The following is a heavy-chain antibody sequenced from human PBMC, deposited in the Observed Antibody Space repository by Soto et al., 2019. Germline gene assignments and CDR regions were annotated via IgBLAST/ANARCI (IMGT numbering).Heavy chain of an antibody. J-gene: IGHJ6*03. V-gene: IGHV1-69*02. CDR2: IITILGIA. Sequence: QVQLVQSGAEVKKPGSSVKVSCKASGDTFSRHTISWVRQAPGQGLERMGRIITILGIAIYAQKFHGRATITADNSTSSAYVDLSSLRSEETEVYYCARVAAMGTLTKGYYSYMDVVGKGTTVTFSS. D-gene: IGHD1-1*01. CDR3: ARVAAMGTLTKGYYSYMDV. CDR1: GDTFSRHT.